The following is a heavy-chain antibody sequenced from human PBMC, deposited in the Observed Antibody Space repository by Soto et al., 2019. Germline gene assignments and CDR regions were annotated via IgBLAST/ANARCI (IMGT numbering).Heavy chain of an antibody. Sequence: ALEIYLKGSGYSFTRYWIGWFRQKPGKGLEWRGSICPGDSDTRYSPSFQGQVSIYADKSISTAYLQWSSLKASDTAMYYCARYSGYDVYYYYGMDGWGKGTTVTVSS. J-gene: IGHJ6*04. CDR3: ARYSGYDVYYYYGMDG. D-gene: IGHD5-12*01. CDR2: ICPGDSDT. CDR1: GYSFTRYW. V-gene: IGHV5-51*01.